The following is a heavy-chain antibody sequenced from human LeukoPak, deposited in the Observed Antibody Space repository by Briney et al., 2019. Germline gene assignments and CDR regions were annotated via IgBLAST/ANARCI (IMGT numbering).Heavy chain of an antibody. CDR3: ARGGSYFDY. V-gene: IGHV4-59*01. J-gene: IGHJ4*02. CDR2: IYYSGRT. CDR1: GDSINNYF. Sequence: SETLSLTCTVSGDSINNYFWSWLRQPPGKGLEWIGYIYYSGRTNYNPSLKSRVTISVDTSKNQFSLKLSSVTAADAAVYYCARGGSYFDYWGQGTLVTVSS. D-gene: IGHD1-26*01.